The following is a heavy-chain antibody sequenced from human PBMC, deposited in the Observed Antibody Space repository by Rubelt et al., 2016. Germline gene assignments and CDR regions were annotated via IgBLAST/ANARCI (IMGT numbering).Heavy chain of an antibody. V-gene: IGHV3-33*01. CDR2: IWFDGRKK. CDR3: AREGAVVTVTAERGRLDP. Sequence: QVHLVESGGGVVQPGGSLRLSCAASGFTFNTYAMHWVRQAPGKGLEWVAVIWFDGRKKFYADSVKGRFTISRDNSKNTLFLEVNDLRAEDTAVYYCAREGAVVTVTAERGRLDPWGQGALVTVS. J-gene: IGHJ5*01. D-gene: IGHD1-26*01. CDR1: GFTFNTYA.